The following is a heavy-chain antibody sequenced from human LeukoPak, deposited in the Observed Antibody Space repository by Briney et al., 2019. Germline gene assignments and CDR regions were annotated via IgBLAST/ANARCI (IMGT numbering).Heavy chain of an antibody. D-gene: IGHD2-2*01. CDR1: GFTFSSYS. CDR3: ARDEGYCSSTSCYSDY. V-gene: IGHV3-21*01. J-gene: IGHJ4*02. Sequence: GGSLRLSFAASGFTFSSYSMNWVRQAPGKGLGWVSSISSSSSYIYYADSVKGRFTISRDNAKNSLYLQMNSLRAEDTAVYYCARDEGYCSSTSCYSDYWGQGTLVTVSS. CDR2: ISSSSSYI.